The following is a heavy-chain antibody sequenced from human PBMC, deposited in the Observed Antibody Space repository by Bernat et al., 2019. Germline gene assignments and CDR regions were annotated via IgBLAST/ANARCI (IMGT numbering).Heavy chain of an antibody. CDR2: ISSSSSTI. CDR3: ARDDAAADPRKYNWFDP. CDR1: GFTFSSYS. D-gene: IGHD6-13*01. Sequence: EVQLVESGVGLVQPGGSLRLSCAASGFTFSSYSMNWVRQAPGKGLEWVSYISSSSSTIYYADSVKGRFTISRDNAKNSLYLQMNSLRAEDTAVYYCARDDAAADPRKYNWFDPWGQGTLVTVSS. J-gene: IGHJ5*02. V-gene: IGHV3-48*01.